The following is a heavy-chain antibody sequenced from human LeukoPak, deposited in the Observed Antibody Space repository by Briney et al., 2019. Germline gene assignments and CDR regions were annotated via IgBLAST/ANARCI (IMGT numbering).Heavy chain of an antibody. CDR2: ISVRAGTI. CDR3: AKDFPHYYEVPHGMDV. J-gene: IGHJ6*02. CDR1: GFGFAQYE. D-gene: IGHD3-22*01. Sequence: GGSLRVSCAASGFGFAQYEMNWVRQARGKGLEWIAYISVRAGTIYYGDSAEGRFTISRDDAKNSLYLQMNGLRVEDTAIYYCAKDFPHYYEVPHGMDVWGQGTTVTV. V-gene: IGHV3-48*03.